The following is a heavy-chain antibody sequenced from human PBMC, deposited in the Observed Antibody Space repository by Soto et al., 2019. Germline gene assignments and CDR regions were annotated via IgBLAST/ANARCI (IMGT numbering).Heavy chain of an antibody. CDR2: ISSSSDYI. V-gene: IGHV3-21*01. Sequence: GGSLRLSCAASGFTFSTYSMNWVRQAPGKGLEWVSSISSSSDYIYYADSVKGRFTISRDNAKNSLYLQMNSLRAEDTAVYFCARDYSQSSILPNWGQGTLVTVSS. D-gene: IGHD2-21*01. CDR1: GFTFSTYS. CDR3: ARDYSQSSILPN. J-gene: IGHJ4*02.